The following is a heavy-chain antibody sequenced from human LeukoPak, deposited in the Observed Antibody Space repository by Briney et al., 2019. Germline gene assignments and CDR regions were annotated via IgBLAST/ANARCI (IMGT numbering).Heavy chain of an antibody. V-gene: IGHV3-15*01. J-gene: IGHJ4*02. CDR2: IKSKTDGGTT. D-gene: IGHD1-26*01. CDR3: TTESGSYYTAPVVSRLFDY. Sequence: PGGSLRLSCAASGFTFSNAWMSWVRQAPGKGLEWVGRIKSKTDGGTTDYAAPVKGRFTISRDDSKNTLYLQMNSLKTEDTAVYYCTTESGSYYTAPVVSRLFDYWGQGTLVAVSS. CDR1: GFTFSNAW.